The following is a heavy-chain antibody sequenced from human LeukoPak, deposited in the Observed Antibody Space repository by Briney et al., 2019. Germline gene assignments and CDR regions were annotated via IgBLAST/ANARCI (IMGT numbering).Heavy chain of an antibody. Sequence: PGGSLRLSCAASGFTFSSYAMTWVRQAPGKGLEWVSAISGSSGSTYYADSVKGRFTISRDNSKNTLYLQMNSLRAEDTAVYYCAKDVRRNWNINWFDPWGQGTLVTVSS. CDR1: GFTFSSYA. CDR2: ISGSSGST. J-gene: IGHJ5*02. CDR3: AKDVRRNWNINWFDP. D-gene: IGHD1/OR15-1a*01. V-gene: IGHV3-23*01.